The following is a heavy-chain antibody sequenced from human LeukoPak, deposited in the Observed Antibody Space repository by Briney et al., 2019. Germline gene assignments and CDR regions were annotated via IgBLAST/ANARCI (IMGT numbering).Heavy chain of an antibody. D-gene: IGHD4-23*01. CDR2: IYYSGST. Sequence: SETLSLTCTVSGGSISTGGYYCTWIRQHPGKGLEWIGYIYYSGSTYYNPSLKSRVTISVDTSKNQFSLKLSSVTAADTAVYYCARDRYTVVSWYFDRWGRGTLVTVSS. J-gene: IGHJ2*01. CDR1: GGSISTGGYY. V-gene: IGHV4-31*03. CDR3: ARDRYTVVSWYFDR.